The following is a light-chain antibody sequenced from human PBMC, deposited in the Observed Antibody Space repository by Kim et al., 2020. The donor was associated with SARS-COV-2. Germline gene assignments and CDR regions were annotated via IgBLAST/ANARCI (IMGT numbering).Light chain of an antibody. Sequence: PSVTISCIGPAADIGSHDYVPWYQQHPGKAPKLIIFEVIQRPSGVPDRFSGSKSGNTASLTVSGLQAEDEAEYFCSSYAASNTLVFGGGTQLTVL. CDR3: SSYAASNTLV. CDR2: EVI. V-gene: IGLV2-8*01. CDR1: AADIGSHDY. J-gene: IGLJ2*01.